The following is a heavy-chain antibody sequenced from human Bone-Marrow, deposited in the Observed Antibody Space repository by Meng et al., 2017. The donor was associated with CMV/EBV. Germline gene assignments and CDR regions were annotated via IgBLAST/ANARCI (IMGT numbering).Heavy chain of an antibody. J-gene: IGHJ5*02. CDR3: ARGGFSYGLLWFDP. D-gene: IGHD5-18*01. V-gene: IGHV2-5*02. CDR2: IFWEYVK. CDR1: CFSLHTTGVG. Sequence: QSPLKESVPPLMKPTQTLTLNCTFSCFSLHTTGVGVGWIRQSPGKALEWLALIFWEYVKEYSPSLNTRLTITKETSKNQVLLTMTNMDSVDTATYYCARGGFSYGLLWFDPWGQGALVTVSS.